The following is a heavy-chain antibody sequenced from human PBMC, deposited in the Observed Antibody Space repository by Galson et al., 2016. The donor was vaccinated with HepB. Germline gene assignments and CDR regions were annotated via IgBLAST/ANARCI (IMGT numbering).Heavy chain of an antibody. Sequence: SVKASCKASGGTFNNYAISWVRQAPGQGLEWMGGIIPIFGTANYAQKFQGRVTITAGESTSTAYMELSSLRSEDTAVYYCARGTPVLRFLDSGWFDPWGQGTLVTVSS. D-gene: IGHD3-3*01. J-gene: IGHJ5*02. CDR2: IIPIFGTA. V-gene: IGHV1-69*13. CDR3: ARGTPVLRFLDSGWFDP. CDR1: GGTFNNYA.